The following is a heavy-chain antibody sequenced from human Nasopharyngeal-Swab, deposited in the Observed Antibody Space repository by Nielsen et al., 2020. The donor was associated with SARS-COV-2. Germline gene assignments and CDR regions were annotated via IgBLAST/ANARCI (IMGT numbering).Heavy chain of an antibody. V-gene: IGHV4-61*09. D-gene: IGHD3-9*01. CDR3: AREDRWTLTSFYYALDV. Sequence: TLSLTCSVSGVSISSGSYYWSWIRQPAGKGLEWIGHMYTSGSTNYNPSLKSRVAISIDTSKNQFSLRLSSVTAADTAVYYCAREDRWTLTSFYYALDVWGQGTTVTVSS. CDR1: GVSISSGSYY. J-gene: IGHJ6*02. CDR2: MYTSGST.